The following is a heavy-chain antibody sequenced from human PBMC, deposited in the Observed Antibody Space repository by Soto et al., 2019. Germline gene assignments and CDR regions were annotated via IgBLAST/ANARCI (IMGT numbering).Heavy chain of an antibody. CDR2: IIPIFGTA. V-gene: IGHV1-69*13. CDR3: ARGYSSSSGLVYYYYYGMDV. D-gene: IGHD6-6*01. CDR1: GGTFSSYA. J-gene: IGHJ6*02. Sequence: SVKVSCKASGGTFSSYAISWVRQAPGQGLEWMGGIIPIFGTANYAQKFQGRVTITADESTSTAYMELSSLRSEDTAVYYCARGYSSSSGLVYYYYYGMDVWCQGTTVTVSS.